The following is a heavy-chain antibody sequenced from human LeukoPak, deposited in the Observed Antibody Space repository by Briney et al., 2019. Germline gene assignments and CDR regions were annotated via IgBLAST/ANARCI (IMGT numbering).Heavy chain of an antibody. V-gene: IGHV1-8*01. J-gene: IGHJ5*02. CDR3: ARGWGDIVVVPAPFDP. D-gene: IGHD2-2*01. CDR1: GYTFTSYD. Sequence: ASVKVSCKASGYTFTSYDINWVRQATGQGLEWMGWMNPNSGNTGYAQKFQGRVTMTRNTSISTAYMELSSLRSEDAAVYYCARGWGDIVVVPAPFDPWGQGTLVTVSS. CDR2: MNPNSGNT.